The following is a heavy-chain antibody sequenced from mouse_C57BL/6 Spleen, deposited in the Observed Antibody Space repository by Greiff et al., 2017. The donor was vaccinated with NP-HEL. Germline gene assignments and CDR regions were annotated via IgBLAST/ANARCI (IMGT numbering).Heavy chain of an antibody. Sequence: VQLQQPGAELVKPGASVKMSCKASGYTFTSYWITWVTQRPGQGLEWIGDIYPGSGSTNYNEKFKSKATLTVDTSSSTAYMQLSSLTSEDAAVYYCARESGCPFAYWGQGTLATVSA. CDR2: IYPGSGST. CDR3: ARESGCPFAY. V-gene: IGHV1-55*01. CDR1: GYTFTSYW. J-gene: IGHJ3*01. D-gene: IGHD3-2*02.